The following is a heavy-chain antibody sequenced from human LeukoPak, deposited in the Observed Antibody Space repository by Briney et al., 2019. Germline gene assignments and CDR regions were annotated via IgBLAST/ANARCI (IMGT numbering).Heavy chain of an antibody. Sequence: PGRSLRLSCAASGFTFSSYGMHWVRQAPGKGLEWVAVIWYDGSNKYYADSVKGRFTISRDNSKNTLYLQMNSLRAEDTAVYYCARVSSPYYDFWSGYYSHGMDVWGQGTTVTVSS. CDR3: ARVSSPYYDFWSGYYSHGMDV. V-gene: IGHV3-33*01. CDR1: GFTFSSYG. D-gene: IGHD3-3*01. J-gene: IGHJ6*02. CDR2: IWYDGSNK.